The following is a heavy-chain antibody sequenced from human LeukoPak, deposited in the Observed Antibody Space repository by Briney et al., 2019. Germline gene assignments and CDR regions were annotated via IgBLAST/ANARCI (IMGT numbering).Heavy chain of an antibody. CDR3: ARGVWAPFDY. CDR2: IKQDGSEK. D-gene: IGHD7-27*01. J-gene: IGHJ4*02. CDR1: GCSLSNYW. Sequence: PGGSLRLSCAASGCSLSNYWMNWVRQAPGKGLEWVANIKQDGSEKNYVDSVRGRFTISRDNAKNSLILQMNTLRDEDTAVYYCARGVWAPFDYWGQGTLVTVSS. V-gene: IGHV3-7*01.